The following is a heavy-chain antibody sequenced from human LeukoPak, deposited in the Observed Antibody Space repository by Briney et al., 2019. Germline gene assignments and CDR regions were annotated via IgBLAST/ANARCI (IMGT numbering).Heavy chain of an antibody. J-gene: IGHJ6*02. D-gene: IGHD2-15*01. Sequence: SETLSLTCTVSGHSMKSYYWTWIRQPPGKGLEWIGYIYYTGSTNYNPSLKSRVTISVDTSKNQFSLKLSSVTAADTAVYYCAKEREYCSSGSCHYDLDVWGQGTTVTVSS. CDR2: IYYTGST. CDR1: GHSMKSYY. V-gene: IGHV4-59*01. CDR3: AKEREYCSSGSCHYDLDV.